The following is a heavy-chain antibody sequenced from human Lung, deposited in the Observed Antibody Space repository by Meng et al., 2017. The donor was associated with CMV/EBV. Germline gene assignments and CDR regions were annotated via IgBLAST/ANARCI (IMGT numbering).Heavy chain of an antibody. J-gene: IGHJ4*02. Sequence: SETLSLXCTVSGGSSSSSSYYWGWIRQSPRKGLEWIGNIYYSGTTYYNPSLKSRVTISVDTSKNQFSLKLSSVTAADTAVYYCVGGRGSSWYQADYFDYXRQGXLVTVSS. V-gene: IGHV4-39*07. CDR2: IYYSGTT. D-gene: IGHD6-13*01. CDR3: VGGRGSSWYQADYFDY. CDR1: GGSSSSSSYY.